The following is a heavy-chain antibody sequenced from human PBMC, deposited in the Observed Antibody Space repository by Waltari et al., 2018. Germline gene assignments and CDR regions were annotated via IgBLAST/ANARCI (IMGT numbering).Heavy chain of an antibody. CDR1: GGSFSGYY. CDR3: ASSGGTVTRTRFDP. CDR2: INHSGST. V-gene: IGHV4-34*01. D-gene: IGHD4-4*01. J-gene: IGHJ5*02. Sequence: QVQLQQWGAGLLKPSETLSLTCAVYGGSFSGYYWSWIRQPPGKGLEWIGEINHSGSTTSNPSLKGRGTISVETSKNQFSLRLSSVTAADTAVYYCASSGGTVTRTRFDPWGQGTLVTVSS.